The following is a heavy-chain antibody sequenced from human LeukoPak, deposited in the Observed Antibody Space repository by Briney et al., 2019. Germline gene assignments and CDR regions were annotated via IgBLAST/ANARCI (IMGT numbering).Heavy chain of an antibody. CDR2: IKQGGSEK. CDR1: EFTFNKYW. J-gene: IGHJ4*02. D-gene: IGHD2-15*01. V-gene: IGHV3-7*03. Sequence: GGSLRLSCTASEFTFNKYWMNWVRQAPGKGLEWVACIKQGGSEKYYVDSVKGRFTISRDNAKNSLYLQMNSLRVEDTAVYYCASESYCSGDRCYSDYWGQGTLVTVSS. CDR3: ASESYCSGDRCYSDY.